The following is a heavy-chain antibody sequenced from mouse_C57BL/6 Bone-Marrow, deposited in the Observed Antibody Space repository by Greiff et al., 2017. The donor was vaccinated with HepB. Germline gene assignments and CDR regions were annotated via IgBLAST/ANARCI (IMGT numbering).Heavy chain of an antibody. J-gene: IGHJ1*03. CDR3: ARDADYYGSSYGYFDV. Sequence: EVKLVESGGGLVQSGRSLRPSCATSGFTFSDFYMEWVRQAPGKGLEWIAASRNKANDYTTEYSASVKGRFIVSRDTSQSILYLQMNALRAEDTAIYYCARDADYYGSSYGYFDVWGTGTTVTVSS. CDR1: GFTFSDFY. D-gene: IGHD1-1*01. V-gene: IGHV7-1*01. CDR2: SRNKANDYTT.